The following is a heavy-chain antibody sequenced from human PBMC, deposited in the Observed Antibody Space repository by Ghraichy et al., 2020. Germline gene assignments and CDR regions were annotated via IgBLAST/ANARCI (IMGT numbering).Heavy chain of an antibody. J-gene: IGHJ4*02. Sequence: GESLNISCAASGFTFSDYWVGWVRQAPGKGLECVAHIEHDGSEKYYVDSVKGRFIISRDNAKTSLYLQMNSLRAEDTAVYYCVRGGYAFDFWGQGTLVTVSS. CDR3: VRGGYAFDF. CDR1: GFTFSDYW. V-gene: IGHV3-7*03. D-gene: IGHD5-12*01. CDR2: IEHDGSEK.